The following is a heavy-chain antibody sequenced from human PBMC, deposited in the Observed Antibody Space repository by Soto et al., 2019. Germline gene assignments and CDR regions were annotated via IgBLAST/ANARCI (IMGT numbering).Heavy chain of an antibody. J-gene: IGHJ6*02. V-gene: IGHV1-69*13. CDR3: ARPSRNSSGYYPPDYYGMDV. CDR2: IIPIFGTA. D-gene: IGHD3-22*01. CDR1: GYTFTSYY. Sequence: SVKVSCKASGYTFTSYYMHWVRQAPGQGLEWMGGIIPIFGTANYAQKFQDRVTITADESTSTAYMELSSLRSEDTAVYYCARPSRNSSGYYPPDYYGMDVWGQGTTVTVSS.